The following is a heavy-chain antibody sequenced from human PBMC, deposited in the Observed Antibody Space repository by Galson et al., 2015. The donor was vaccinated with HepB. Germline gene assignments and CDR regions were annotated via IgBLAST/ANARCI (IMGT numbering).Heavy chain of an antibody. CDR1: GFTVSSNY. CDR2: IYSGGST. D-gene: IGHD5-12*01. V-gene: IGHV3-53*01. Sequence: SLRLSCAASGFTVSSNYMSWVRQAPGKGLEWVSVIYSGGSTYYADSVKGRFTISRDNSKNTLYLQMNSLRAEDTAVYYCARSLPDSGYDLPLIFDYWGQGTLVTVSS. J-gene: IGHJ4*02. CDR3: ARSLPDSGYDLPLIFDY.